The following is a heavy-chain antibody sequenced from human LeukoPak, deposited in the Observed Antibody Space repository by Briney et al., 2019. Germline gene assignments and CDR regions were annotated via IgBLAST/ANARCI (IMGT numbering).Heavy chain of an antibody. J-gene: IGHJ6*03. Sequence: GRSLRLSCAASGFTFSSYSMNWVRQAPGKGLEWVSSISSSSSYIYYADSVKGRFTISRDNAKNSLYLQMNSLRAEDTAVYYCARKGFWSGYSHYYYYMDVWGKGTTVTVSS. CDR2: ISSSSSYI. CDR3: ARKGFWSGYSHYYYYMDV. D-gene: IGHD3-3*01. CDR1: GFTFSSYS. V-gene: IGHV3-21*01.